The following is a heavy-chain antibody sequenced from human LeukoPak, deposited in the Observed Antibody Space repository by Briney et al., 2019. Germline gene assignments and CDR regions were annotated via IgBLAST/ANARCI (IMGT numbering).Heavy chain of an antibody. V-gene: IGHV4-59*01. CDR2: IYYSGST. CDR3: ARAGYSSGWTKVDY. J-gene: IGHJ4*02. D-gene: IGHD6-19*01. CDR1: GGSISSYY. Sequence: PSDTLSLTCTVSGGSISSYYWSWIGQPPGKGLEWIGYIYYSGSTNYNPSLKSRVTISVDTSKNQFSLKLSSVTAADTAVYYCARAGYSSGWTKVDYWGQGTLVTVSS.